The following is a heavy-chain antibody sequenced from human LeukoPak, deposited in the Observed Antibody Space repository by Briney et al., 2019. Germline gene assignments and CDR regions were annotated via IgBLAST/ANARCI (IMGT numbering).Heavy chain of an antibody. V-gene: IGHV4-59*01. CDR3: ARGPAGGPYFDY. D-gene: IGHD1-26*01. CDR2: IYYSGST. CDR1: GGSISSYY. J-gene: IGHJ4*02. Sequence: SETLSLTCTVSGGSISSYYWSWIRQPPGKGLEWIGYIYYSGSTNYNPSLKSRVTISVDKSKNQFSLKLSSVTAADTAVYDCARGPAGGPYFDYWGQGTLVTVSS.